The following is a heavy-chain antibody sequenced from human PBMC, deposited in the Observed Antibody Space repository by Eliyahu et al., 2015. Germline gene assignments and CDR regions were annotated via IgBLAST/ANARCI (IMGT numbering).Heavy chain of an antibody. Sequence: EVQLVESGGGLVKSGGSLRXSCVASGFXFXNAWXGWXRQGXXKGLEWVGRIKSKTGGGTTDYGGPVKGRFTIARDDSRNTLYLEMNSLKTEDTAVYYCTTGVVGVPTSDVWGQGTTVTVSS. CDR1: GFXFXNAW. V-gene: IGHV3-15*01. CDR2: IKSKTGGGTT. CDR3: TTGVVGVPTSDV. J-gene: IGHJ6*02. D-gene: IGHD1-26*01.